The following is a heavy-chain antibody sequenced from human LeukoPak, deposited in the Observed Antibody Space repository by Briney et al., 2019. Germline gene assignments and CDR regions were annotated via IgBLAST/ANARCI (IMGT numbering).Heavy chain of an antibody. J-gene: IGHJ4*02. D-gene: IGHD5-18*01. CDR3: ARARPTVGYSYGYRRPMDY. CDR1: GFTFSSYE. Sequence: PGGSLRLSCAASGFTFSSYEMNWVGQAPGKGREWVSYISSSGSTIYYADSVKGRFTISRDNAKNSLYLQMNSLRAEDTAVYYCARARPTVGYSYGYRRPMDYWGQGTLVTVSS. V-gene: IGHV3-48*03. CDR2: ISSSGSTI.